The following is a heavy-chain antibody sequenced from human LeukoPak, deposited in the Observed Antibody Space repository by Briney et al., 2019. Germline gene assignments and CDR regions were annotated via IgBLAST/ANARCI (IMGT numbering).Heavy chain of an antibody. D-gene: IGHD6-19*01. CDR1: GFTFSSYA. V-gene: IGHV3-23*01. Sequence: GGSLRLSCAASGFTFSSYAMSWVRQAPGKGLEWVSAISGSGGSTYYADSVKGRSTISRDNSKNTLYLQMNSLRAEDTAVYYCAKAATHSSGWYGEDYWGQGTLVTVSS. J-gene: IGHJ4*02. CDR3: AKAATHSSGWYGEDY. CDR2: ISGSGGST.